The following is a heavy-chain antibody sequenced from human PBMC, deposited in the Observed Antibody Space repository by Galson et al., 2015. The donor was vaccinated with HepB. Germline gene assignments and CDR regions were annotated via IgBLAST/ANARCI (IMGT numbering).Heavy chain of an antibody. Sequence: SLRLSCAASGFTFSGSAIHWVRQASGKGPEWVGRIRSEANNYATTYVESLKGRFIISRDDSKNTAYLHMNSLKIEDTAVYYCTRLADFSGYSSSWGQGTLVTVSS. CDR1: GFTFSGSA. D-gene: IGHD6-13*01. J-gene: IGHJ4*02. V-gene: IGHV3-73*01. CDR3: TRLADFSGYSSS. CDR2: IRSEANNYAT.